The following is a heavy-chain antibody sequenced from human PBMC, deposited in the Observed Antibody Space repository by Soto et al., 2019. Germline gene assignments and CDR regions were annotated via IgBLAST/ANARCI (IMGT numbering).Heavy chain of an antibody. J-gene: IGHJ4*02. V-gene: IGHV1-18*01. CDR3: GRDGPPADY. CDR1: GYTFTSYA. CDR2: ISAYNGNT. Sequence: QVQLVQSGAEVKKPGASVKVSCKASGYTFTSYAISWVRQAPGQGLEWMGWISAYNGNTNYAQKFQGRVTMTTDTSTSTAYMDLRSLRYGEPAVYSCGRDGPPADYWGQGTQVTVSS.